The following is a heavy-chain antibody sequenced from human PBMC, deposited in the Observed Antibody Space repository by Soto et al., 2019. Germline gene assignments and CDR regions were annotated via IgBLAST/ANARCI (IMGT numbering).Heavy chain of an antibody. D-gene: IGHD1-1*01. CDR3: AHRPPERGLATFDP. CDR2: IYWDDDK. V-gene: IGHV2-5*02. Sequence: QITLKESGPTLVKPTQTLTLTCTFSGFSLSTSGVAVGCIRQPPGKALEWLALIYWDDDKRYSPSLKSRLTITHDTSKNQVVLTMTHMDPVDTATYYCAHRPPERGLATFDPWGQGTLVTVSS. CDR1: GFSLSTSGVA. J-gene: IGHJ5*02.